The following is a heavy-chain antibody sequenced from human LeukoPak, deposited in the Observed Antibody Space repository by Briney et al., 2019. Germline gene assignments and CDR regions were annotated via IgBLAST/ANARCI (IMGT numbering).Heavy chain of an antibody. CDR1: GYTFTGYY. Sequence: SVKVSCKASGYTFTGYYMHWVRQAPGQGLEWMGRIIPILGIANYAQKFQGRVTITADKSTSTAYMELSSLRSEDTAVYYCARGEGQFDPWGQGTLVTVSS. V-gene: IGHV1-69*04. J-gene: IGHJ5*02. CDR2: IIPILGIA. CDR3: ARGEGQFDP.